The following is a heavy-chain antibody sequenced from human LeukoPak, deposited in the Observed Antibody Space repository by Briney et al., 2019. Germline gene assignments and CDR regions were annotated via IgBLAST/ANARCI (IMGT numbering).Heavy chain of an antibody. D-gene: IGHD5-18*01. CDR2: ISGSGGST. CDR3: AKDRRGYSYVPLPDY. Sequence: GGSLRLSCAASGFTFSSYAMRWVRQAPGKGLEWVSAISGSGGSTYYADSVKGRFTISRDNSKNTLYLQMNSLRAEDTAGYYCAKDRRGYSYVPLPDYWGQGTLVTVSS. J-gene: IGHJ4*02. CDR1: GFTFSSYA. V-gene: IGHV3-23*01.